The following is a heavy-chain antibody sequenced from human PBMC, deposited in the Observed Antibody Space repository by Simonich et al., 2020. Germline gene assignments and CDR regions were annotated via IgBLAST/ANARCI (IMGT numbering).Heavy chain of an antibody. CDR1: GFTFSSYT. CDR2: ISSSSSYI. V-gene: IGHV3-21*01. D-gene: IGHD3-10*01. Sequence: GGGLVKPGGSLRLSCAASGFTFSSYTMNWVRQAPGKGLEWVSSISSSSSYIYYADSVKGQFTISRDNAKNSLYLQMNSLRAEDTAVYYCARDTSYYGSGSYYFDYWGQGTLVTVSS. J-gene: IGHJ4*02. CDR3: ARDTSYYGSGSYYFDY.